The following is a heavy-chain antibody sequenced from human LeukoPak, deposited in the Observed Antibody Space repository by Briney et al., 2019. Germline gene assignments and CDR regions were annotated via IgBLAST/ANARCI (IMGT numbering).Heavy chain of an antibody. CDR1: GGSISSYY. CDR3: ARVVAVPGPKGGFDI. CDR2: IYYNGNS. J-gene: IGHJ3*02. V-gene: IGHV4-59*01. Sequence: SETLSLTCTVSGGSISSYYWSWIRQPPGKGLEWIGYIYYNGNSNYNPSLKSRVTIPVDTSKNQFSLKLSSVTAADTAVYYCARVVAVPGPKGGFDIWGQGTMVTVSS. D-gene: IGHD6-19*01.